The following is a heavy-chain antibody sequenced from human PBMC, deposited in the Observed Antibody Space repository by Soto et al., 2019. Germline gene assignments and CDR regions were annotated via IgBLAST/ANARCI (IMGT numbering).Heavy chain of an antibody. J-gene: IGHJ4*02. D-gene: IGHD4-17*01. CDR1: GYTFTSYG. CDR3: ARANDYGGK. Sequence: QVQLVQSGAEVKKPGASVKVSCKASGYTFTSYGISWVRQAPGQGLEWMGWISAYNGNTNYAQKLQGRVTMTTDTSTSTAYMELXXLRXXXXXXXXCARANDYGGKWGQGTLVTVSS. V-gene: IGHV1-18*01. CDR2: ISAYNGNT.